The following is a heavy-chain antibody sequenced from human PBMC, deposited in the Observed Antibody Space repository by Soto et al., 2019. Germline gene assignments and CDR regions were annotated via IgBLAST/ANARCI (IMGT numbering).Heavy chain of an antibody. V-gene: IGHV2-5*02. CDR3: AHSFVDTAMEEYYFDY. CDR2: IYWDDDK. Sequence: SGPTLVNPTQTPTLTCTFSGFSLSTSGVGVGWIRQPPGKALEWLALIYWDDDKRYSPSLKSRLTITKDTSKNQVVLTMTNMDPVDTATYYCAHSFVDTAMEEYYFDYWGQGTLVTVSS. J-gene: IGHJ4*02. CDR1: GFSLSTSGVG. D-gene: IGHD5-18*01.